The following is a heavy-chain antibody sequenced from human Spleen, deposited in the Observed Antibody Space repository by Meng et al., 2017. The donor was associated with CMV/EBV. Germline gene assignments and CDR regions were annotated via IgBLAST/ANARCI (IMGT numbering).Heavy chain of an antibody. CDR3: AREHGMDV. V-gene: IGHV3-23*01. CDR2: ISGSGGST. J-gene: IGHJ6*02. CDR1: GFTFSSHA. Sequence: GGSLRLSCAASGFTFSSHAMSWVRQAPGKGLEWVSGISGSGGSTNYADSVKGRITISRDNSKNTLFLQMNSLRGEDTAVYYCAREHGMDVWGRGTTVTVSS.